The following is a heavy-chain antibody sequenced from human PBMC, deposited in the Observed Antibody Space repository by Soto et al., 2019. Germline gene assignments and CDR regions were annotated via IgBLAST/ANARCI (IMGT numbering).Heavy chain of an antibody. Sequence: SVKVSCKASGGTFSSYAISWARQAPGQGLEWMGGIIPIFGTANYAQKFQGRVTITADESTSTAYMELSSLRSEDTAVYYCARDLGGYSYGLYYYYGMDVWGQGTTVTVS. D-gene: IGHD5-18*01. CDR1: GGTFSSYA. V-gene: IGHV1-69*13. CDR2: IIPIFGTA. J-gene: IGHJ6*02. CDR3: ARDLGGYSYGLYYYYGMDV.